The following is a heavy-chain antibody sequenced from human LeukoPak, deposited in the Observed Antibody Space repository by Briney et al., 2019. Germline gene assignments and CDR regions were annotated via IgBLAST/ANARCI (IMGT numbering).Heavy chain of an antibody. CDR3: ARGRRYYDSSGYYYYFDY. D-gene: IGHD3-22*01. Sequence: SETLSLTCAVYGGSFSGYYWSWIRQPPGKGLEWIGEINHSGSTNYNPSLKSRVTISVDTSKNQFSLKLTSVTAADTAVYYCARGRRYYDSSGYYYYFDYWGQGTLVTVSS. CDR1: GGSFSGYY. V-gene: IGHV4-34*01. CDR2: INHSGST. J-gene: IGHJ4*02.